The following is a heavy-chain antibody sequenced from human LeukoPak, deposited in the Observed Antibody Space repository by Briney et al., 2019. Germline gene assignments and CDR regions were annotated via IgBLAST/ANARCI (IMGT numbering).Heavy chain of an antibody. CDR1: GGTFSSYA. CDR3: ARNGGSSSGFWFDP. D-gene: IGHD6-6*01. V-gene: IGHV1-69*05. J-gene: IGHJ5*02. CDR2: IIPIFGTA. Sequence: SVKVSCKASGGTFSSYAISWVRQAPGQGLEWMGRIIPIFGTANYAQKFQGRVTITTDESTSTAYMELSSLRSEDTAVYYCARNGGSSSGFWFDPWGQGTLVTVSS.